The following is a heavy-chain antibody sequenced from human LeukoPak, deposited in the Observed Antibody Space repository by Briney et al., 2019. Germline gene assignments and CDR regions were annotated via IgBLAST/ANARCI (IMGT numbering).Heavy chain of an antibody. CDR1: GGSISSSSYY. CDR2: IYYSGST. V-gene: IGHV4-39*07. Sequence: SETLSLTCTVSGGSISSSSYYWGWIRQPPGKGLEWIGSIYYSGSTYYSPSPKSRVTISVDTSKNQFSLRLSSVTAADTAVYYCARESLTWLQSRTSWFDPWGQGTLVTVSS. J-gene: IGHJ5*02. CDR3: ARESLTWLQSRTSWFDP. D-gene: IGHD5-24*01.